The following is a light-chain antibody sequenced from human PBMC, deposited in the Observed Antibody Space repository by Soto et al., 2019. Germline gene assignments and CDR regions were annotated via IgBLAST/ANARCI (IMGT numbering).Light chain of an antibody. CDR3: QQYNNWPRT. J-gene: IGKJ1*01. CDR2: AAS. V-gene: IGKV3-15*01. CDR1: QSVRSN. Sequence: EIVMTQSPAPLSVSPGEWATLSCRASQSVRSNLAWYQQRPGQAPRLIIYAASTRATGIPARFSGSGSGTEFTLIIDSLQSEDVAVYYCQQYNNWPRTFGQGTKVDIK.